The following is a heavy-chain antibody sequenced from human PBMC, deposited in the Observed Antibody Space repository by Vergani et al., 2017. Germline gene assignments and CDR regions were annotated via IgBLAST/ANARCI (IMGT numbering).Heavy chain of an antibody. CDR3: ARAVLRYFDSIGDYFDY. CDR2: INAGNGNT. J-gene: IGHJ4*02. Sequence: QVQLVQSGAEVKKPGASVKVSCKASGYTFTSYAMHWVRQAPGQRLEWMGWINAGNGNTKYSQKFQGRVTITRDTSAITAYMELSSLRSEDTAVYYCARAVLRYFDSIGDYFDYWGQGTLVTVSS. V-gene: IGHV1-3*01. D-gene: IGHD3-9*01. CDR1: GYTFTSYA.